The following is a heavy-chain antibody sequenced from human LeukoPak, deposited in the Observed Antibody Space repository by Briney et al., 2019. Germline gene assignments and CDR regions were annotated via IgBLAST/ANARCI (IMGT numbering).Heavy chain of an antibody. D-gene: IGHD6-13*01. CDR1: GYSFTSYW. J-gene: IGHJ6*02. Sequence: GESLQISCKGSGYSFTSYWISWVRQMPGKGLEWMGRIDPSDSYTNYSPSFQGHITISADKSISTAYLQWSSLKASDTAMYYCARAAADPYYYYYGMDVWGQGTTVTVSS. CDR2: IDPSDSYT. CDR3: ARAAADPYYYYYGMDV. V-gene: IGHV5-10-1*01.